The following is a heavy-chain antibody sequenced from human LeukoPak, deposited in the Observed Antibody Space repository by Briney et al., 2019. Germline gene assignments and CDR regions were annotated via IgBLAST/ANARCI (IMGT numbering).Heavy chain of an antibody. Sequence: SVKVSCKASGYTFTGYYMHWVRQAPGQGLEWMGWINPNSGGTNYAQKFQGRVTMTRDTSISTAYMELSRLRSDDTAVYYCARVNPEFWSGYYAWGQGTLVTVSS. J-gene: IGHJ5*02. CDR2: INPNSGGT. CDR3: ARVNPEFWSGYYA. D-gene: IGHD3-3*01. CDR1: GYTFTGYY. V-gene: IGHV1-2*02.